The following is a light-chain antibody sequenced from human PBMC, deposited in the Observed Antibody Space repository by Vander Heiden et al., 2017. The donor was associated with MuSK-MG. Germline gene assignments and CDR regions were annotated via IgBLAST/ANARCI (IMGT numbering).Light chain of an antibody. Sequence: DIQMTQSPSSLSASVGDRVIITCRASLSLTTYVHWYQQKPGKAPKLLIYSASTCQSGVPWRFSGSGSGTDFTLTSSRRQHEDFANYYWQQSYTIRTFGQGTKVEI. J-gene: IGKJ1*01. CDR1: LSLTTY. CDR2: SAS. V-gene: IGKV1-39*01. CDR3: QQSYTIRT.